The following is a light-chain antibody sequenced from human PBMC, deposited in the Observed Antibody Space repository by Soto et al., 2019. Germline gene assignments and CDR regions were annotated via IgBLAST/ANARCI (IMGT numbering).Light chain of an antibody. J-gene: IGKJ2*01. V-gene: IGKV1-5*01. CDR1: QSISSW. CDR2: DAS. CDR3: QQYNIPPYT. Sequence: DIQMTQSPSTLSASVGDRVTITCRASQSISSWLAWYQQKPGKAPKLLIYDASSLESGVPSRFSGSGSGTEFTLTISSLQPDDFATYYCQQYNIPPYTFGQGTKLEIK.